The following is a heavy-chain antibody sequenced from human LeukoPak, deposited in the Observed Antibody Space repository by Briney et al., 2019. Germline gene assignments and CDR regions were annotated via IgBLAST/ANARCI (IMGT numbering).Heavy chain of an antibody. CDR2: IVISGGSA. J-gene: IGHJ4*02. Sequence: GGSLRLSCAASGITFSNAAIHWVRQAPGKRLEWVSGIVISGGSAFYADSVKGRFVISKDTSENTVYLQMNSLRADDTAVYFCAKEVALVVVRGQRGGHFFDFWGQGALVTVSS. CDR3: AKEVALVVVRGQRGGHFFDF. V-gene: IGHV3-23*01. CDR1: GITFSNAA. D-gene: IGHD3-10*01.